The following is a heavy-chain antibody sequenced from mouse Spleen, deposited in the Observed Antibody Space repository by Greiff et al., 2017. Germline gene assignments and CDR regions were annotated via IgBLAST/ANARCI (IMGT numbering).Heavy chain of an antibody. D-gene: IGHD2-2*01. Sequence: QVQLQQPGAELVKPGASVKLSCKASGYTFTSYWMHWVKQRPGQGLEWIGMIHPNSGSTNYNEKFKSKATLTVDKSSSTAYMQLSSLTSEDSAVYYFAKSYGYADYYAMDYWGQGTSVTVSS. CDR1: GYTFTSYW. CDR3: AKSYGYADYYAMDY. J-gene: IGHJ4*01. CDR2: IHPNSGST. V-gene: IGHV1-64*01.